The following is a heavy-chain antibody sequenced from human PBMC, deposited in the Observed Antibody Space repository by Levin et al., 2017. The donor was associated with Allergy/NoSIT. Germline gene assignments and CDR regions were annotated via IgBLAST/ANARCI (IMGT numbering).Heavy chain of an antibody. V-gene: IGHV1-2*02. J-gene: IGHJ4*02. CDR1: GYTFTGYY. Sequence: ASVKVSCKASGYTFTGYYMHWVRQAPGQGLEWMGWINPNSGGTNYAQKFQGRVTMTRDTSISTAYMELSRLRSDDTAVYYCARDDSSGYYDYGLGYWGQGTLVTVSS. CDR3: ARDDSSGYYDYGLGY. D-gene: IGHD3-22*01. CDR2: INPNSGGT.